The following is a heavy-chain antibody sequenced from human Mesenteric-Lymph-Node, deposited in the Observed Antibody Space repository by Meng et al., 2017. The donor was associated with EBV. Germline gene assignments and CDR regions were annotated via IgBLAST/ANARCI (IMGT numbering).Heavy chain of an antibody. CDR1: GGSISSGGYY. J-gene: IGHJ4*02. D-gene: IGHD5-12*01. Sequence: QVQLQASGPGLVKPSQTLSLTWAVSGGSISSGGYYWSWIRQPPGKGLEWIGYIYYSGSTYYNPSLKSRVTISVDTSKNQFSLKLSSVTAADTAVYYCARGLEVATMSYWGQGTLVTVSS. CDR2: IYYSGST. CDR3: ARGLEVATMSY. V-gene: IGHV4-30-4*01.